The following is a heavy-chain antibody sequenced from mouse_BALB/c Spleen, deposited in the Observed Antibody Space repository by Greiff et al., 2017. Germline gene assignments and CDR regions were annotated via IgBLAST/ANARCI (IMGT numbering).Heavy chain of an antibody. V-gene: IGHV1-31*01. CDR2: INPYNGAT. CDR3: ARGHRYDVDWYFDD. D-gene: IGHD2-14*01. CDR1: GYSFTGYY. Sequence: VQLQQSGPELVKPGASVKISCKASGYSFTGYYMHWVKQSHVKSLEWIGRINPYNGATSYNQNFKDKASLTVDKSSSTAYMELHSLTSEDSAVYYGARGHRYDVDWYFDDWGEGTTVTVSS. J-gene: IGHJ1*01.